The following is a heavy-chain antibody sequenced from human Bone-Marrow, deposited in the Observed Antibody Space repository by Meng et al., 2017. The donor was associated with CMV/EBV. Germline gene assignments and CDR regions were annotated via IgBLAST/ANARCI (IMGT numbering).Heavy chain of an antibody. V-gene: IGHV3-21*04. D-gene: IGHD1-26*01. CDR2: ISSSSSYI. Sequence: GGSLRLSCAASGFTFSSYSMNWVRQAPGKGLEWVSSISSSSSYIYYADSVKGRFTISRDNAKNSLYLQMNSLRAEDTALYYCARAVGPTIVDALDIWGQGTLVTV. CDR3: ARAVGPTIVDALDI. CDR1: GFTFSSYS. J-gene: IGHJ3*02.